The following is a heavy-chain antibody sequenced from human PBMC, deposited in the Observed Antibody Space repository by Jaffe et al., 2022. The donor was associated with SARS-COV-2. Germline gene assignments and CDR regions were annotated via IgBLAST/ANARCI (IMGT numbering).Heavy chain of an antibody. V-gene: IGHV3-64*01. CDR2: ISSDGGTT. Sequence: EALLVESGGGLVQPGGSLRLSCAASGFTFGSYAMHWVRQAPGKGLEYVAAISSDGGTTYYGNSVKGRFTISRDNFKNTLDLQMGSLRAEDMAVYYCARQTYYYVSGGIYGAFDIWGQGTMVTVSS. J-gene: IGHJ3*02. CDR1: GFTFGSYA. D-gene: IGHD3-22*01. CDR3: ARQTYYYVSGGIYGAFDI.